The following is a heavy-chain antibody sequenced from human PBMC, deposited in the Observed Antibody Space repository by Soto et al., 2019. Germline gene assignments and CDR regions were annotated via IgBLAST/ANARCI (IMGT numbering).Heavy chain of an antibody. J-gene: IGHJ6*02. CDR3: ARSAITLFGVVSIPPHYYSEMDV. D-gene: IGHD3-3*01. V-gene: IGHV1-69*01. Sequence: QVQLVQSGAEVKKPGSSVKVSCKASGGTFNRYAISWVRQAPGQGLEWMGGIIPIFGIGNDAQRFQGRVTITADESTGTAYMELSSLRSEDTGVYYCARSAITLFGVVSIPPHYYSEMDVWGQGNTVTGSS. CDR2: IIPIFGIG. CDR1: GGTFNRYA.